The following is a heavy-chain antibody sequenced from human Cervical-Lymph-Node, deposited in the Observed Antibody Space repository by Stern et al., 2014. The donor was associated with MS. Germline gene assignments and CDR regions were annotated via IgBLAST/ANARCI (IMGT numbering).Heavy chain of an antibody. D-gene: IGHD3-3*01. Sequence: VQLVQSGGGVVQRGRSLRLSCAASGFTLSSFRIHWVRLAPGKGLEWVAVISSEGSDTFYADSVKGRFTISRDNSKNTVDVQMNSLRAEDTAVYHCAKDRYYDFWSGSKSMDVWGLGTTVTVSS. CDR1: GFTLSSFR. CDR3: AKDRYYDFWSGSKSMDV. V-gene: IGHV3-30*18. J-gene: IGHJ6*02. CDR2: ISSEGSDT.